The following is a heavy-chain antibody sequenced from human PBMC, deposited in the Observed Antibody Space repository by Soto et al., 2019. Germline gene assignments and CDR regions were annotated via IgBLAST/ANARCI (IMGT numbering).Heavy chain of an antibody. CDR2: IWYDGSNK. J-gene: IGHJ4*02. CDR3: ARERLGYCSGGSCYGFDY. Sequence: GGSLRLSCAASGFTFSSYGMHWVRQAPGKGLEWVAVIWYDGSNKYYADSVKGRFTISRDNSMNTLYLEMNSLRAEDTAVYYCARERLGYCSGGSCYGFDYWGQGTLVTVSS. D-gene: IGHD2-15*01. CDR1: GFTFSSYG. V-gene: IGHV3-33*01.